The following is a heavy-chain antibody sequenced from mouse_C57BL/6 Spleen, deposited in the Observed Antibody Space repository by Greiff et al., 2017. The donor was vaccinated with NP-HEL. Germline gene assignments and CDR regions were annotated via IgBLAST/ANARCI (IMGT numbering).Heavy chain of an antibody. D-gene: IGHD2-3*01. CDR1: GYTFTEYT. Sequence: QVQLQQSGAELVKPGESVKLSCKASGYTFTEYTIHWVKQRSGQGLEWIGWFYPGSGSIKYNEKFKDKATLTADKSSSTVYMELSRLTSEYAAGYFCARHPPYDGYYYFDYWGQGTTLTVSS. V-gene: IGHV1-62-2*01. CDR2: FYPGSGSI. CDR3: ARHPPYDGYYYFDY. J-gene: IGHJ2*01.